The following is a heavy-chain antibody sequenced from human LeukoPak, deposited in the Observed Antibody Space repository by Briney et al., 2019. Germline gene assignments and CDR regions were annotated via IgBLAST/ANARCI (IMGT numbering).Heavy chain of an antibody. V-gene: IGHV3-48*04. D-gene: IGHD4-23*01. CDR2: ISRSSRTM. Sequence: GGSLRLSCAASGFTFSTYSMNWVRGAPGKGLVWGSYISRSSRTMYYADSVKGRFTISRDNAKKSLYLQMNSLRAEDTAVYYCARDLGLYDYGGNIDYWGQGTLVTVSS. CDR3: ARDLGLYDYGGNIDY. J-gene: IGHJ4*02. CDR1: GFTFSTYS.